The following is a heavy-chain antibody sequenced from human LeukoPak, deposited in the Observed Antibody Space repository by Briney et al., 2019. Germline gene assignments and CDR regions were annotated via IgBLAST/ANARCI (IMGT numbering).Heavy chain of an antibody. D-gene: IGHD3-10*01. V-gene: IGHV3-23*01. J-gene: IGHJ4*02. CDR3: AKDPGAFSGLGYDY. CDR1: GFTFTTYA. CDR2: ISGSGAGT. Sequence: GGSLRLSCAASGFTFTTYAMSWVRQAPGKGLEWVSTISGSGAGTHYADTVKGRFTISRDNSKNTLYLQMNSLRAEDTAVYYCAKDPGAFSGLGYDYWGQGTLVTVSS.